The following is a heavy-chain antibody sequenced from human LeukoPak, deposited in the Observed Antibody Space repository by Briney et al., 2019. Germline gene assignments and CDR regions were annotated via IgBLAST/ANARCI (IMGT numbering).Heavy chain of an antibody. CDR1: GFTFSSYG. V-gene: IGHV3-30*18. J-gene: IGHJ4*02. D-gene: IGHD2-2*02. Sequence: GRSLRLSCAASGFTFSSYGMHWVRQAPGKGLEWVAVISYDGSNKYYADSVKGRFTISRDNSKNPLYLQMNSLRAEDTAVYYCAKGYCSSTSCYTLYYFDYWGQGTLVTVSS. CDR3: AKGYCSSTSCYTLYYFDY. CDR2: ISYDGSNK.